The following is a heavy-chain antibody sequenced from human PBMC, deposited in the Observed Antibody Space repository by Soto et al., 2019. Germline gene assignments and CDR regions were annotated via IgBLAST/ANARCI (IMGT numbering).Heavy chain of an antibody. CDR1: GGSIGSSSYY. V-gene: IGHV4-39*07. J-gene: IGHJ4*02. Sequence: SETLSLTCTVSGGSIGSSSYYWGWIRQPPGKGLEWIGSIYYSGSTYYNPSLKSRVTISVDTSKNQFSLKLSSVTAADTAVYYCARLTTGYGSGGSCPPPYWGQGTLVTVSS. CDR3: ARLTTGYGSGGSCPPPY. D-gene: IGHD2-15*01. CDR2: IYYSGST.